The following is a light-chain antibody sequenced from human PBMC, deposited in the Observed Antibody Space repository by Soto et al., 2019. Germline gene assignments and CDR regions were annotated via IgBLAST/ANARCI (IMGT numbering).Light chain of an antibody. V-gene: IGLV2-11*01. CDR1: SSDVGAFNY. Sequence: QSVLTQPRSVSGSPGQSVTISCTGTSSDVGAFNYVSWYQQHPGKAPKFVIYDVSKRPSGVPDRFSGSKSGNTASLTISGLQAEDEADYYCCSYAGNYTLLFGGGTKLTVL. CDR3: CSYAGNYTLL. J-gene: IGLJ3*02. CDR2: DVS.